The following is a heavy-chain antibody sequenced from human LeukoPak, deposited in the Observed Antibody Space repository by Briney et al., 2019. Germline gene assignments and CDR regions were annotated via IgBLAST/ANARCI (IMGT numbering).Heavy chain of an antibody. V-gene: IGHV3-21*04. Sequence: GGSLRLSCAASGFTFSSYSMNWVRQAPGKGLEWVSSISSSSSYIYYADSVKGRFTISRDNAKNSLYLQMKSLRAEDTAIYYCAKMRYYDILTGYLNCFDPWGQGTLVSVSS. CDR2: ISSSSSYI. CDR1: GFTFSSYS. D-gene: IGHD3-9*01. CDR3: AKMRYYDILTGYLNCFDP. J-gene: IGHJ5*02.